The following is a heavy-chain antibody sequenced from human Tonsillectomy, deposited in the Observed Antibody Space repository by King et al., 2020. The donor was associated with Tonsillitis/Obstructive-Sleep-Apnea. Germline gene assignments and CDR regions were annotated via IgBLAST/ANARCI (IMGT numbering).Heavy chain of an antibody. Sequence: VQLVESGAEVKKPGASVKVSCKASGYTFTSYGISWVRQAPGQGLEWMGWISAYNGNTNYAQKLQGRVTMTTDTSTSTAYMELRSRRSDDTAVYYCASEVPHHCSSTSCYREDPWGQGTLVTVSS. J-gene: IGHJ5*02. CDR1: GYTFTSYG. CDR2: ISAYNGNT. V-gene: IGHV1-18*01. CDR3: ASEVPHHCSSTSCYREDP. D-gene: IGHD2-2*02.